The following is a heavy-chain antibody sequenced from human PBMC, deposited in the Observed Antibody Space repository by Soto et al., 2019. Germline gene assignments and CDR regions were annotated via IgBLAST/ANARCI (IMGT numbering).Heavy chain of an antibody. J-gene: IGHJ6*02. D-gene: IGHD1-26*01. CDR3: ASHSGSSPEGRYYYGMDV. V-gene: IGHV1-46*01. Sequence: ASVKVSCKASGYSFTNYYMHWVRQAPGQGLEYMGVIHPNGGGTSYAQKFQGRVTITADESTSTAYMELSSLRSEDTAVYYCASHSGSSPEGRYYYGMDVWAQGTTVTVSS. CDR2: IHPNGGGT. CDR1: GYSFTNYY.